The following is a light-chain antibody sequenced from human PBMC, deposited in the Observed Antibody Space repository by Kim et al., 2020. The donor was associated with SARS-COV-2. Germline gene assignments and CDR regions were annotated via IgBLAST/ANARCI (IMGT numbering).Light chain of an antibody. CDR3: QQSHTTPLLS. CDR2: AAS. V-gene: IGKV1-39*01. Sequence: DIQMTQSPSSLAASVGDRVTIACRASQRIGTYLNWYQQKPGKAPKLLIYAASSLQNGVPSRFSGSGSGTDFTLTISNVQPEDFATYYCQQSHTTPLLSFGGGTKVDIK. J-gene: IGKJ4*01. CDR1: QRIGTY.